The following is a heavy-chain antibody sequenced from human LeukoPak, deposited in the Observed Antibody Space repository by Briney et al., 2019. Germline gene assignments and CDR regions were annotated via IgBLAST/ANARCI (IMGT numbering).Heavy chain of an antibody. Sequence: ASVKVSCKASGYTFTGYYMHWVRQAPGQGLEWMGWINPNSGGTNYAQKFQGRVTMTRDTSISTAYMELSRLRSDDTAVYYCARARYYDSSGYGPADNYYYYYYMDVWGKGTTVTVSS. CDR3: ARARYYDSSGYGPADNYYYYYYMDV. CDR2: INPNSGGT. V-gene: IGHV1-2*02. CDR1: GYTFTGYY. D-gene: IGHD3-22*01. J-gene: IGHJ6*03.